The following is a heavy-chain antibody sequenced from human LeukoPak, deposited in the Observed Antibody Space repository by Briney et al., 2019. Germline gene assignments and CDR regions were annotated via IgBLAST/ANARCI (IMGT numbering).Heavy chain of an antibody. CDR1: GATFISYA. V-gene: IGHV1-69*06. CDR2: IIPIFGTA. CDR3: ARVRPWYFDWLLTFDY. D-gene: IGHD3-9*01. J-gene: IGHJ4*02. Sequence: ASVKVSCKASGATFISYAMSWVRQAPGQGLEWMGGIIPIFGTANYAQKFQGRVTITADKSTSTAYMEVSSLRSEDTAVYYCARVRPWYFDWLLTFDYWGQGTLVTVSS.